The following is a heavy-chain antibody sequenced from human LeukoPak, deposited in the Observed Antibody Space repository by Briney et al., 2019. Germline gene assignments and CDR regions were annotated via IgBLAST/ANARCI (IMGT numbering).Heavy chain of an antibody. Sequence: PGGSLRLSCQASGITFSNHALDWVRQAPGKGLEYVAAINPNGGSTSYVDSVKGRFIISRDNSRNTLYLQMGDLRVDDTAVYYCATSGSYYTPVWGKGTTVIVSS. CDR2: INPNGGST. J-gene: IGHJ6*04. CDR3: ATSGSYYTPV. CDR1: GITFSNHA. V-gene: IGHV3-64*02. D-gene: IGHD1-26*01.